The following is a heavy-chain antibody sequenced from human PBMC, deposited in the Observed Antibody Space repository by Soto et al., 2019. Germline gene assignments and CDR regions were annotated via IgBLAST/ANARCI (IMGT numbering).Heavy chain of an antibody. V-gene: IGHV3-33*01. J-gene: IGHJ4*02. CDR3: ARKPYGDYSVDY. CDR2: IWYDGSNK. Sequence: GGSLRLSCAASGFTFSSYGMHWVRQAPGKGLEWVAVIWYDGSNKYYADSVKGRFTISRDNSKNTLYLQMNSLRAEDTAVYYCARKPYGDYSVDYWGQGTLVTVSS. CDR1: GFTFSSYG. D-gene: IGHD4-17*01.